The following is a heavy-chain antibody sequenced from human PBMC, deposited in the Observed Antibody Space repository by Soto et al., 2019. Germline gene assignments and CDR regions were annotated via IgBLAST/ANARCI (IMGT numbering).Heavy chain of an antibody. V-gene: IGHV1-18*01. CDR2: ISAYNGNT. CDR1: GYTFTSYG. J-gene: IGHJ6*02. CDR3: ARVGIAAAGYYYGMDV. D-gene: IGHD6-13*01. Sequence: QVQLVQSGAEVKKPGASVKVSCKASGYTFTSYGISWVRQAPGQGLEWMGWISAYNGNTNYAQKLQGRVTMTTDTSTSTAYVERRSLGADDTDVYYCARVGIAAAGYYYGMDVWGQGTTVTVSS.